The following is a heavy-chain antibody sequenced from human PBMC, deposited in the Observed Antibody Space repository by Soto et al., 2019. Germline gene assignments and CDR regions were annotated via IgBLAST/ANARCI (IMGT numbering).Heavy chain of an antibody. CDR1: GASISSFY. D-gene: IGHD2-15*01. CDR2: IYYSGST. J-gene: IGHJ5*02. Sequence: QVQLQESGPGLVKPSETLSLTCTVSGASISSFYWSWIRQPPNKGLEWIAYIYYSGSTNYNPSLESRVTMSVDTSNNQFSLRLSSVTAADTAVYYCARVLGYCSGGNCFGRFDPWGQGTLVTVSS. CDR3: ARVLGYCSGGNCFGRFDP. V-gene: IGHV4-59*01.